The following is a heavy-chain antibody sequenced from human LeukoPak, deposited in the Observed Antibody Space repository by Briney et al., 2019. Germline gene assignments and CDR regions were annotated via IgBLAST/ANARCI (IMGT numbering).Heavy chain of an antibody. V-gene: IGHV3-30-3*01. D-gene: IGHD3-22*01. Sequence: GGSLRLSCAASGFTFSSYAMHWVRQAPGKGLEWVAVISYDGSNKYYADSVKGRFTISRDNSKNTLYLQMNSLRAEDTAVYYCARSGGYSTYDSSGYYFDYWGQGTLVTVSS. CDR3: ARSGGYSTYDSSGYYFDY. CDR1: GFTFSSYA. J-gene: IGHJ4*02. CDR2: ISYDGSNK.